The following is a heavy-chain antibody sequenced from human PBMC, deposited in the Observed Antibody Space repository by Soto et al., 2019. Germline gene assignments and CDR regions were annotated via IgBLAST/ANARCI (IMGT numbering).Heavy chain of an antibody. J-gene: IGHJ6*02. V-gene: IGHV3-9*01. CDR3: AKDHFKLGYCSGGSCYGMDV. CDR2: ISWNSGSI. CDR1: GFTFDDYA. D-gene: IGHD2-15*01. Sequence: LRLSCAASGFTFDDYAMHWVRQAPGKGLEWVSGISWNSGSIGYADSVKGRFTISRDNAKNSLYLQMNSLRAEDTALYYCAKDHFKLGYCSGGSCYGMDVWGQGTTVTVSS.